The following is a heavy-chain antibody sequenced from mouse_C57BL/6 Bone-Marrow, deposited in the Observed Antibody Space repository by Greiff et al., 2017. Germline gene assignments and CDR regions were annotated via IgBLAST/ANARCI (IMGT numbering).Heavy chain of an antibody. D-gene: IGHD1-1*01. CDR2: IYPGNSDT. Sequence: EVKLVESGTVLARPGASVKMSCKTSGYTFTSYWMHWVKQRPGQGLEWIGAIYPGNSDTSYNQKFKGKAKLTAVTSASTAYMERSSLTNEDAADYYCTITTVVATFDYWGQGTTLTVSS. CDR3: TITTVVATFDY. J-gene: IGHJ2*01. CDR1: GYTFTSYW. V-gene: IGHV1-5*01.